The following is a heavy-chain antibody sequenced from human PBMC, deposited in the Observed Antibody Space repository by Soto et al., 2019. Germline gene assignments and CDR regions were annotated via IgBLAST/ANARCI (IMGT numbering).Heavy chain of an antibody. CDR2: IYHTGST. V-gene: IGHV4-34*01. CDR3: ARGLLPWFFDL. J-gene: IGHJ2*01. Sequence: QVQLQQWGAGLWKPSETLSLTCAVYGGSFSDYYWTWIRQPPGKGLEWIGEIYHTGSTNYNPSLKSRGTITVDTSKTPFSLKLSSVTAADTAVYYCARGLLPWFFDLWGPGTLVTVSS. CDR1: GGSFSDYY.